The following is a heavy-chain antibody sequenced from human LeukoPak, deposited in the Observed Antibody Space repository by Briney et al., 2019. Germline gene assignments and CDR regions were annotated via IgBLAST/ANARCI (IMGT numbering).Heavy chain of an antibody. J-gene: IGHJ4*02. Sequence: GGSLRLSCAASGFTVSAYAMAWVRQAPGKGLEWVSTIYDDNTYYADSVKGRFAISTDNSKNTPYLQMNSLRVEDTAVYFCAARKVRGVWFYLDYWGQGTLVTVSS. CDR2: IYDDNT. D-gene: IGHD3-10*01. V-gene: IGHV3-23*01. CDR1: GFTVSAYA. CDR3: AARKVRGVWFYLDY.